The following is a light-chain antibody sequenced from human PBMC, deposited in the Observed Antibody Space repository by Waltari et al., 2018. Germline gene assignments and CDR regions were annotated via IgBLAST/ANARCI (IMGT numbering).Light chain of an antibody. CDR1: QGIRND. Sequence: DIQMTQSPSSLSASIGDRVTITCRASQGIRNDLGWVQQKPGKAPRRLIYGASTLQDVVPSRFSGSGSGTDFTLTIVSLQPEDFATYFCLQHNTYPFTFGPGTKVDV. J-gene: IGKJ3*01. V-gene: IGKV1-17*01. CDR2: GAS. CDR3: LQHNTYPFT.